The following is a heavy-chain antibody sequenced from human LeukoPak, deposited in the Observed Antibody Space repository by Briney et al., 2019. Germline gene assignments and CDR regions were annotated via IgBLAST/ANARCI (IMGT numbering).Heavy chain of an antibody. CDR2: INHDGSEK. CDR1: GFTFSKYW. V-gene: IGHV3-7*01. Sequence: PGGSLRLSCATSGFTFSKYWMNWVRQAPGKGLEWVATINHDGSEKYYVDSVKGRFTISRDNAKNSLYLLMNSLRAEDTAVYYCTRATNLRYWGQGSPVTVSS. J-gene: IGHJ4*02. D-gene: IGHD1-14*01. CDR3: TRATNLRY.